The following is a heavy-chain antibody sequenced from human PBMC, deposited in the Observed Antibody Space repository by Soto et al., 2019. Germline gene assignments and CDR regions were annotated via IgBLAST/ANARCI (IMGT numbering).Heavy chain of an antibody. D-gene: IGHD3-10*01. J-gene: IGHJ5*02. V-gene: IGHV1-8*01. CDR1: GYTFTSYD. Sequence: GASVKVSCKASGYTFTSYDINWVRQATGQGFEYLGWMNPNSGNTGYAQKVQGRVTMTTDTSTSTAYMELRSLRSDDTAVFYCARGVGSGSYYNQYNWFDPWGQGTLVTVSS. CDR3: ARGVGSGSYYNQYNWFDP. CDR2: MNPNSGNT.